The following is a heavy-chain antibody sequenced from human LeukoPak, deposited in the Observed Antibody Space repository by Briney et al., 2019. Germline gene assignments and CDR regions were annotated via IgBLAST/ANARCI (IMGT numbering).Heavy chain of an antibody. CDR3: ATADTAMES. Sequence: SETLSLTCTVSGGSISSYYWSWIRQPPGKGLEWIGYIYYSGSTNYNPSLKSRVTISVDTSKNQFSLKLSPVTAADTAVYYCATADTAMESWGQGTLVTVSS. CDR1: GGSISSYY. J-gene: IGHJ4*02. D-gene: IGHD5-18*01. CDR2: IYYSGST. V-gene: IGHV4-59*08.